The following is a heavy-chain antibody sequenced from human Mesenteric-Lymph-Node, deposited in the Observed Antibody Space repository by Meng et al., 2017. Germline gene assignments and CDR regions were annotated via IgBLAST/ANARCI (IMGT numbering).Heavy chain of an antibody. CDR2: INSDGRTT. V-gene: IGHV3-74*01. CDR1: GFTISRHW. CDR3: TGLSGPFDY. J-gene: IGHJ4*02. Sequence: EVQLLESGGGLVQPGGSLVLSCAASGFTISRHWMHWVRQAPGKGLVWVSRINSDGRTTNYADSVKGRFTISRDNAKNTLYLQMNSLRAEDTAVYFCTGLSGPFDYWGQGTLVTVSS. D-gene: IGHD6-19*01.